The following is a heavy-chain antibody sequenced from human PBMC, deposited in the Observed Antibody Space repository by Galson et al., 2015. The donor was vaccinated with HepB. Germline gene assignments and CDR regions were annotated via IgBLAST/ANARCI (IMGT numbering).Heavy chain of an antibody. CDR1: GFTFSSYG. CDR2: IWYDGSNK. CDR3: ARAAVRYYFDY. Sequence: SLRLSCAASGFTFSSYGMHWVRQAPGKGLEWVAVIWYDGSNKYYADSVKGRFTISRDNSKNTPYLQMNSLRAEDTAVYYCARAAVRYYFDYWGQGTLVTVSS. D-gene: IGHD4-17*01. V-gene: IGHV3-33*01. J-gene: IGHJ4*02.